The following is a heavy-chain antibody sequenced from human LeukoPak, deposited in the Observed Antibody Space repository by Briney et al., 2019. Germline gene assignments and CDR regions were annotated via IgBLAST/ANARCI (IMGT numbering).Heavy chain of an antibody. D-gene: IGHD3-9*01. V-gene: IGHV4-4*07. Sequence: SETLSLTCTVSGGSISSYYWSWIRQPAGKGLEWIGRIYTSGSTNYNPSLKSRVTMSVDTSKNQFSLKLSSVTAADTAVYYCARDHGYDILTGYYYYYGMDVWGQGTTVTVSS. J-gene: IGHJ6*02. CDR1: GGSISSYY. CDR2: IYTSGST. CDR3: ARDHGYDILTGYYYYYGMDV.